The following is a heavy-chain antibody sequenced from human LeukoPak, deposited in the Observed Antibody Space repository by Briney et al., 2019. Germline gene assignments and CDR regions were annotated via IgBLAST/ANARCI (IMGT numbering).Heavy chain of an antibody. D-gene: IGHD3-9*01. V-gene: IGHV4-59*01. J-gene: IGHJ5*02. CDR1: GGSISSYF. CDR2: IYCSRST. CDR3: SRCQFRYLDWLPLSWLIWFHP. Sequence: SETLSLTCTVSGGSISSYFWSWIRQPLRTGLEWIGYIYCSRSTNYNPALKSLVAISVDTSKNQFSLKLISVTAADTAGYYGSRCQFRYLDWLPLSWLIWFHPWGQETLVTVSS.